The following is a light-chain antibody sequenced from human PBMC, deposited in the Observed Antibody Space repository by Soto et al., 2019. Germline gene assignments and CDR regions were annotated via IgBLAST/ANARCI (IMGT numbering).Light chain of an antibody. CDR3: LQDYDYPLT. Sequence: AIQVTQSPSSLSASVGDRVTITCRASQGIRNDLGWYQQKPGKPPKLLIYATSRLQSGVPSRFSGSGSGPDFTLTISSLQPEDFATYYCLQDYDYPLTFGGGTKVQIK. V-gene: IGKV1-6*01. CDR2: ATS. CDR1: QGIRND. J-gene: IGKJ4*01.